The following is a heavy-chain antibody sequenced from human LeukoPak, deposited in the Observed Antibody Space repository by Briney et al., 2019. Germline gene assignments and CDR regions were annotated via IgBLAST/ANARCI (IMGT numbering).Heavy chain of an antibody. D-gene: IGHD3-22*01. V-gene: IGHV4-34*01. Sequence: SETLSLTCAVYGGSFSGYYWSWIRQPPGKGLEWIGEINHSVGTNYNPSLKSRVTISVDTSKNQFSLKLSSVTAADTAMYYCASDSFYDSGGYFYYWGQGTLVTVSS. CDR2: INHSVGT. CDR3: ASDSFYDSGGYFYY. CDR1: GGSFSGYY. J-gene: IGHJ4*02.